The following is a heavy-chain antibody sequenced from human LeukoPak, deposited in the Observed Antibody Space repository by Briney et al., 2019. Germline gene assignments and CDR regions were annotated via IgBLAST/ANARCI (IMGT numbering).Heavy chain of an antibody. V-gene: IGHV3-7*01. D-gene: IGHD6-13*01. Sequence: PGGSLRLSRAASGFTFSSYWMSWVREAPGKGLEWVANIKQDGSEKYYVDSVKGRFTISRDNAKNSLYLQMNSLRAEDTAVYFCARDSRVWQTFDYWGQGTLVTVS. CDR3: ARDSRVWQTFDY. CDR1: GFTFSSYW. J-gene: IGHJ4*02. CDR2: IKQDGSEK.